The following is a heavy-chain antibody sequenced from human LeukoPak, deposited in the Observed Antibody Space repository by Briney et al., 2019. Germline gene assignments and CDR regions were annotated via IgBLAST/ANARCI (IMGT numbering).Heavy chain of an antibody. CDR3: ARDTITMVRGVILRRFDY. CDR2: IYYSGNT. J-gene: IGHJ4*02. V-gene: IGHV4-39*02. D-gene: IGHD3-10*01. CDR1: GDSISTSNSY. Sequence: PSETLSLTCTVSGDSISTSNSYWGWIRQPPGKGLEWIGSIYYSGNTYYNASLKSRVTISVDTSKNQFSLKLTSVTAADTAVYYCARDTITMVRGVILRRFDYWGQGTLVTVSS.